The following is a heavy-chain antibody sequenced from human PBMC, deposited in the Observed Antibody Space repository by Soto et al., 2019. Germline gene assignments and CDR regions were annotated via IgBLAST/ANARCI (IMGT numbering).Heavy chain of an antibody. CDR1: GYSFANYT. J-gene: IGHJ4*02. V-gene: IGHV1-3*01. D-gene: IGHD3-10*01. CDR2: LNPDTAST. Sequence: QVQLVQSGAEVKKPGASVTVSCKASGYSFANYTIHLVRQAPGQGLEWRGWLNPDTASTKFSPKFQGRVIITRDKSANTAFMQLTSLTSEDTALYYCARGGGYYGSGAYYRGYFDHWGLGTLVAVSS. CDR3: ARGGGYYGSGAYYRGYFDH.